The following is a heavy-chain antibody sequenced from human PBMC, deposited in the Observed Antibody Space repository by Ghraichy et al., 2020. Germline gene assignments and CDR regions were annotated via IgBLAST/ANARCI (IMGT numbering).Heavy chain of an antibody. J-gene: IGHJ3*02. CDR1: GGSFSGYY. Sequence: SETLSLTCAVYGGSFSGYYWSWIRQPPGKGLEWIGEINHSGSTNYNPSLKSRVTISVDTSKNQFSLKLSSVTAADTAVYYCARGLGDNYDFWSRGACDIWGQGTMVTVSS. CDR3: ARGLGDNYDFWSRGACDI. CDR2: INHSGST. V-gene: IGHV4-34*01. D-gene: IGHD3-3*01.